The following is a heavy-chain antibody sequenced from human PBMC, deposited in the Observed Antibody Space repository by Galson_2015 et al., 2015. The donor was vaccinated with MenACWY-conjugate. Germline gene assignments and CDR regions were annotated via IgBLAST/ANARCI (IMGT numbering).Heavy chain of an antibody. V-gene: IGHV3-23*01. J-gene: IGHJ4*02. Sequence: SLRLSCAASGFTFSSYAMSWVRQAPGKGLEWVSAISGSGGSTYYADSVKGRFTISRDNSKNTLYLQMNSLRAEDTAVYYCAKDEDYYDSSGYYYVHGFDYWGQGTLVTVSS. CDR3: AKDEDYYDSSGYYYVHGFDY. CDR1: GFTFSSYA. D-gene: IGHD3-22*01. CDR2: ISGSGGST.